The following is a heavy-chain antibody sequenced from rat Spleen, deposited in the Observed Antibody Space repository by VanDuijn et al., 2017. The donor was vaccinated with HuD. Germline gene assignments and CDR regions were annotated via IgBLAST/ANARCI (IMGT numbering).Heavy chain of an antibody. J-gene: IGHJ2*01. CDR2: ITPSGGST. Sequence: EVQLVESGGGLVQPGRSLKLSCAASGFTFSDYGMHWIRQAPTKGLEWVASITPSGGSTYYRDSVKGRFTISRDNAKSSLYLQMDSLRSEDTATYYCATGITIKWGQGVMVTVSS. V-gene: IGHV5-19*01. D-gene: IGHD1-2*01. CDR1: GFTFSDYG. CDR3: ATGITIK.